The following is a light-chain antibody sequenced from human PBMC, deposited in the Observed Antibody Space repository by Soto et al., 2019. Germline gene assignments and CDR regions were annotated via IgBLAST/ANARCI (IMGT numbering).Light chain of an antibody. Sequence: DIVMTQSPESLAVSLGDRAAINCKSSQSVLYSSNNKNYLAWYQQKPGQPPKLLIYWASTRESGVPDRFSGSGSGTDFTLTISSLQAEDVAVYYCKQYYSTPLTFGGGNKVDIK. CDR1: QSVLYSSNNKNY. CDR3: KQYYSTPLT. J-gene: IGKJ4*01. V-gene: IGKV4-1*01. CDR2: WAS.